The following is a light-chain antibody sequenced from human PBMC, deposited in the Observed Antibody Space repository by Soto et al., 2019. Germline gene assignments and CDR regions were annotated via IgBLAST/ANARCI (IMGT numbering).Light chain of an antibody. Sequence: VLVTQSPLSLPGTLGKPAPISFRSCPSLVYSDGNTYLDWFQQRPGQSPKRLIYQVSNRDSGVPDRFSGSGSGTDFTLKISRVEAEDVGVYYCMQSTRWPRTFGQGTKVEIK. V-gene: IGKV2-30*01. J-gene: IGKJ1*01. CDR1: PSLVYSDGNTY. CDR2: QVS. CDR3: MQSTRWPRT.